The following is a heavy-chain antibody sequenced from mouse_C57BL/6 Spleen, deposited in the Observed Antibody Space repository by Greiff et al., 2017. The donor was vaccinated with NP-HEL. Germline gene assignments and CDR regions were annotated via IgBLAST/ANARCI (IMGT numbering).Heavy chain of an antibody. V-gene: IGHV7-3*01. CDR3: ARIYYYGSSYDYFDY. Sequence: DVKLVESGGGLVQPGGSLSLSCAASGFTFTDYYMSWVRQPPGKALEWLGFIRNKANGYTTEYSASVKGRFTISRDNSQSILYLQMNALRAEDSATYYCARIYYYGSSYDYFDYWGQGTTLTVSS. CDR2: IRNKANGYTT. CDR1: GFTFTDYY. J-gene: IGHJ2*01. D-gene: IGHD1-1*01.